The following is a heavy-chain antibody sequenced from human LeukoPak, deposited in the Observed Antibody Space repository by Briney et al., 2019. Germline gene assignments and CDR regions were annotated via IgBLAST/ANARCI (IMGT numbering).Heavy chain of an antibody. CDR1: GGTFSSYA. CDR2: IIPIFGTA. Sequence: EAPVKVSCKASGGTFSSYAISWVRRAPGQGLEWMGGIIPIFGTANYAQKFQGRVTITADESTSTAYMELSSLRSEDTAVYYCARDAGRGVSYNYWGQGTLVTVSS. D-gene: IGHD3-10*01. J-gene: IGHJ4*02. CDR3: ARDAGRGVSYNY. V-gene: IGHV1-69*13.